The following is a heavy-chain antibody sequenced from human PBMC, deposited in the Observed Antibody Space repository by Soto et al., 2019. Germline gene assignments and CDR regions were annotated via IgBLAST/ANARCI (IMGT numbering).Heavy chain of an antibody. D-gene: IGHD6-19*01. Sequence: GGSMRLSCAASGFIFSQYSMNWVRQAPGKGLEWVSSISSTGALMYYADSVKGRFTISRDDADNSLYLQMNSLRVEDTAVYYCARDRLARGIPVAGRIDYWGQGALVTVSS. J-gene: IGHJ4*02. CDR2: ISSTGALM. CDR1: GFIFSQYS. V-gene: IGHV3-21*01. CDR3: ARDRLARGIPVAGRIDY.